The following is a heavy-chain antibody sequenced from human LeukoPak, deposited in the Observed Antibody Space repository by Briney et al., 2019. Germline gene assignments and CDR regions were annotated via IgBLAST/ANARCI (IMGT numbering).Heavy chain of an antibody. CDR2: IKQDGSEK. V-gene: IGHV3-7*04. CDR3: ARELIYGSKSYYPP. J-gene: IGHJ5*02. Sequence: GGSLRLSCEASGFTFTNHWMTWVRQTPGKGLEWVANIKQDGSEKNYVDSVKGRFTISRDNAKNSLYLQMNSLRAEDSAVYYCARELIYGSKSYYPPWGQGTLVTVSS. D-gene: IGHD3-10*01. CDR1: GFTFTNHW.